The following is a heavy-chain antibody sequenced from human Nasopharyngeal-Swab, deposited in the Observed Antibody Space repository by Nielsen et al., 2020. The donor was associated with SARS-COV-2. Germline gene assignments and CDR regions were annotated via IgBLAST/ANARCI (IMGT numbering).Heavy chain of an antibody. CDR2: ISYDGNIK. J-gene: IGHJ3*01. CDR1: GFTFSNYG. V-gene: IGHV3-30*18. CDR3: AKAFGEDQLAEDAFDA. D-gene: IGHD3-16*01. Sequence: GESLKMSCAASGFTFSNYGMHCVRQAPGKGLEWVAVISYDGNIKSYADSVRGRFLISRDNSHNTLYLQMSRLRTEDRAVYYCAKAFGEDQLAEDAFDAWGQGTMVTVSS.